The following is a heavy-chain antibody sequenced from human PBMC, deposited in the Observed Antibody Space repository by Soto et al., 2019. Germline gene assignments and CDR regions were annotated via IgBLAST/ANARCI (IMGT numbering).Heavy chain of an antibody. CDR3: VRDGLDYYDTERLYFDN. V-gene: IGHV3-21*01. J-gene: IGHJ4*02. Sequence: EVQLVESGGGPVRPGGSLKLSCAASGFYFITYSLSWVRQAPGKGLEWVASISSSAVYIDYADSVKGRFTISRDNANNSLYLQMNSLRAEDTATYHCVRDGLDYYDTERLYFDNWGQGTLVTVSS. D-gene: IGHD3-22*01. CDR1: GFYFITYS. CDR2: ISSSAVYI.